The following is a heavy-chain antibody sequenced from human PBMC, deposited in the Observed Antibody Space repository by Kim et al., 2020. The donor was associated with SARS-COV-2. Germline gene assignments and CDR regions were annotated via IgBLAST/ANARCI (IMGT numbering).Heavy chain of an antibody. D-gene: IGHD3-10*01. J-gene: IGHJ5*02. CDR3: TREGRYGSGENWFDP. V-gene: IGHV6-1*01. CDR1: GDSISSNSAA. CDR2: TYYRSKWYN. Sequence: SQTLSLTCAISGDSISSNSAAWSWIRQSPSRGLEWLGRTYYRSKWYNDYAVSVRTRITINPDTSKNLLSLHLNSVSPEDTAVYYCTREGRYGSGENWFDPWGQGTLVTVSS.